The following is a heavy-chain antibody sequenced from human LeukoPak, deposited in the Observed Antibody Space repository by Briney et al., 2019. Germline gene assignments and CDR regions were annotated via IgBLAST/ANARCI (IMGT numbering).Heavy chain of an antibody. J-gene: IGHJ5*02. V-gene: IGHV4-30-2*01. CDR3: ARGRLGDGFDP. CDR2: IYHSGST. Sequence: SQTLSLTCAVSGGSISSGGYSWSWIRQPPGKGLEWIGYIYHSGSTYYNPSLKSRVTISVDRSKNQFSLKLSSATAADTAVYYCARGRLGDGFDPWGQGTLVTVSS. CDR1: GGSISSGGYS. D-gene: IGHD3-16*01.